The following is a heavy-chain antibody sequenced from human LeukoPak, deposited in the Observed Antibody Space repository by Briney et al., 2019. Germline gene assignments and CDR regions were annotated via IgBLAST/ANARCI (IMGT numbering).Heavy chain of an antibody. V-gene: IGHV3-33*01. D-gene: IGHD5-12*01. J-gene: IGHJ4*02. Sequence: GGSLRLSCAASGFTFNKYGMHWVRQVPGMGLEWVAVIWSNGGETYYADSVRGRFTISRDNSKSTVDLQMNSLRAEDTAVYYCARDRTYSGSPDGRSHFNSWDQGTLVTVSS. CDR2: IWSNGGET. CDR1: GFTFNKYG. CDR3: ARDRTYSGSPDGRSHFNS.